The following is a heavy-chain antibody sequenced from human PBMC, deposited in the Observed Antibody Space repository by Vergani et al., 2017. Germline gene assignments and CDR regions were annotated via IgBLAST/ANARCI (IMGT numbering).Heavy chain of an antibody. CDR1: GFTFSSYD. D-gene: IGHD3-3*01. V-gene: IGHV3-13*04. CDR3: ARGDFWSGYLPDY. CDR2: IGTAGDT. J-gene: IGHJ4*02. Sequence: EVQLVESGGGLVQPGGSLRLSCAASGFTFSSYDMHWVRQATGKGLEWVSAIGTAGDTYYPGSVKGRLTISRENAKNSLYLQMNSLRAGDTAVYYCARGDFWSGYLPDYWGQGTLVTVSS.